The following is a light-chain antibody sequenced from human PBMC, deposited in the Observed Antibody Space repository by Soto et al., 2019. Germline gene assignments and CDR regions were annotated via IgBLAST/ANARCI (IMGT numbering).Light chain of an antibody. CDR3: QKYNSAPNT. J-gene: IGKJ2*01. CDR1: RDISSS. Sequence: DVQMTQSPSSLSASVGDRVTITCRASRDISSSLAWYQQKPGQVPKLLIYAASTLQAGVQSRFSGSGSGTFFTLTINSLQTEEVATYYCQKYNSAPNTVGRGTRLEIK. CDR2: AAS. V-gene: IGKV1-27*01.